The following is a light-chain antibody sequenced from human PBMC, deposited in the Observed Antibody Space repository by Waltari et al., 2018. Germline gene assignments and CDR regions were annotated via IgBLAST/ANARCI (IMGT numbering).Light chain of an antibody. J-gene: IGLJ3*02. Sequence: QSALTQPASVSASPGQSITISCTGTASYIGNHNFVSWYRQHPGKAPQLVIYDVSRRPSDISPRFSGSKSGTTASLTIFGLQPEDEADYYCNSYTTKGTLVVFGGGTKLTVL. CDR3: NSYTTKGTLVV. CDR2: DVS. CDR1: ASYIGNHNF. V-gene: IGLV2-14*03.